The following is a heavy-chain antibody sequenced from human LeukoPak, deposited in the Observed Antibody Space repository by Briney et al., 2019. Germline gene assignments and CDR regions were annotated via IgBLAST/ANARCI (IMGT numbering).Heavy chain of an antibody. J-gene: IGHJ4*02. CDR3: ARGYVEMATINLYSY. CDR1: GGSFSGYY. CDR2: INHSGST. D-gene: IGHD5-24*01. Sequence: SETLSLTCAVYGGSFSGYYWSWIRQPPGKGLEWIGEINHSGSTNYNPSLKSRVTISVDTSKNQFSLKLSSVTAAGTAVYYCARGYVEMATINLYSYWGQGTLVTVSS. V-gene: IGHV4-34*01.